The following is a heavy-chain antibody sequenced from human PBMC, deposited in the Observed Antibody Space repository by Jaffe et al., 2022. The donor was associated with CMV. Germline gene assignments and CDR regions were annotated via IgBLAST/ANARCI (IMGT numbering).Heavy chain of an antibody. J-gene: IGHJ3*02. CDR2: IYYSGST. CDR3: ARAVRCSSTSCSDAFDI. Sequence: QVQLQESGPGLVKPSETLSLTCTVSGGSISSYYWSWIRQPPGKGLEWIGYIYYSGSTNYNPSLKSRVTISVDTSKNQFSLKLSSVTAADTAVYYCARAVRCSSTSCSDAFDIWGQGTMVTVSS. D-gene: IGHD2-2*01. CDR1: GGSISSYY. V-gene: IGHV4-59*01.